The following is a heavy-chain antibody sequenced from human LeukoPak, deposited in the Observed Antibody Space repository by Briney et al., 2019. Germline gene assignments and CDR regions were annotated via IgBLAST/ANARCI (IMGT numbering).Heavy chain of an antibody. CDR3: ARGGWPRGWFDP. D-gene: IGHD6-19*01. CDR1: GFKFRDYY. Sequence: GGSLRLSCAASGFKFRDYYMSWIRQAPGKGLEWISYITMSGSVIQYSSSVKGRFTTSRDNARNSLYLQMNSLRADDTAVYYCARGGWPRGWFDPWGQGTLVTVSS. V-gene: IGHV3-11*01. CDR2: ITMSGSVI. J-gene: IGHJ5*02.